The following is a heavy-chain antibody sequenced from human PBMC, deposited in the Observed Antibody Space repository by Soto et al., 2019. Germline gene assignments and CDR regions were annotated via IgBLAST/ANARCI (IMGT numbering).Heavy chain of an antibody. D-gene: IGHD3-16*01. J-gene: IGHJ4*02. CDR3: ARGWWGRHRGRVGDY. Sequence: PSETLSLTCAVSSGSISSSNWWSWVRQPPGKGLEWIGEIYHSGSTNYNPSLKSRVTISVDKSKNQFSLKLSSVTAADTAVYYCARGWWGRHRGRVGDYWGQGTLVTVSS. CDR2: IYHSGST. V-gene: IGHV4-4*02. CDR1: SGSISSSNW.